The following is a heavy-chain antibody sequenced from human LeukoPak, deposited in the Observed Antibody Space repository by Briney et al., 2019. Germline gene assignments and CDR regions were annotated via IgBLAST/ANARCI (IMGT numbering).Heavy chain of an antibody. CDR2: IYGGGNT. CDR1: GFTVSSNY. J-gene: IGHJ4*02. Sequence: PGGSLRLSCAASGFTVSSNYMSWVRQAPGKGLEWVSVIYGGGNTYYADSVKGRFTISRDNSKNTLYLQMNSLRAEDTAVYYCARFNFYGGTPFDYWGQGTLVTVSS. CDR3: ARFNFYGGTPFDY. D-gene: IGHD4-23*01. V-gene: IGHV3-66*01.